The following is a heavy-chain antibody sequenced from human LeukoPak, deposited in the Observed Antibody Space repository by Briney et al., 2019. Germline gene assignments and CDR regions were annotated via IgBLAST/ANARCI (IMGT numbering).Heavy chain of an antibody. J-gene: IGHJ6*04. CDR1: GFTFSDHY. Sequence: GGSLRLSCAASGFTFSDHYMDWVRQALGKGLEWVGRTKNKANSYTTQYAASVKGRFTISRDDSKNSLYLQMNSLKTEDTAVYYCARGSSGVTISSYGMDVWGKGTTVTVSS. V-gene: IGHV3-72*01. CDR2: TKNKANSYTT. CDR3: ARGSSGVTISSYGMDV. D-gene: IGHD3-9*01.